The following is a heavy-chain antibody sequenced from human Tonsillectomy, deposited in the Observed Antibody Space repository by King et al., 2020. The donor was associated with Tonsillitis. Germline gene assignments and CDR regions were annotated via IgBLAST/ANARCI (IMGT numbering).Heavy chain of an antibody. CDR3: TNLHNPGGGDH. Sequence: VQLVESGGDLVKPGGSLRLSCAASGFTFTSAWLSWVRQAPGKGLEWVGRIKNKAATETTDYAAPVKGRFTISRDDSKNILYLQMNSLKTEDTAVYYCTNLHNPGGGDHWGQGTLVPVPS. J-gene: IGHJ4*02. CDR1: GFTFTSAW. V-gene: IGHV3-15*01. CDR2: IKNKAATETT. D-gene: IGHD3-16*01.